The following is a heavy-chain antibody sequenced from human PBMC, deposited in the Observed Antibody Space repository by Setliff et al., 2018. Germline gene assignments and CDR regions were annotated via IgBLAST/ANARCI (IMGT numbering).Heavy chain of an antibody. Sequence: SETLSLTCAVYGGSFSGYYWSWIRQPPGRGLEWIGEINHSGSTNYNPSLKSRVTISVDTSKNQFSLKLSSVTAADTAVYYCARGYGYSSGWYRVYFDYWGQGTLVTVSS. CDR2: INHSGST. J-gene: IGHJ4*02. V-gene: IGHV4-34*01. CDR1: GGSFSGYY. D-gene: IGHD6-19*01. CDR3: ARGYGYSSGWYRVYFDY.